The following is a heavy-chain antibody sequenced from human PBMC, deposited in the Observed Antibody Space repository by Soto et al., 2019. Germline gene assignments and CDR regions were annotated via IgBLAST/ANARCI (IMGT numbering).Heavy chain of an antibody. D-gene: IGHD4-4*01. J-gene: IGHJ6*01. Sequence: QVQLQESGPGLVKPSETLSLTCTVSGGSISTYYWTWLRQPPGKGLEWIGYIHYRGSTNYNPSLKKRVTVPVDPPKNRFALRLNSATAADTAIYYCARTHAPTVTPLYHPGRRTPRGMDVWGQGTTVTVSS. CDR1: GGSISTYY. CDR2: IHYRGST. V-gene: IGHV4-59*12. CDR3: ARTHAPTVTPLYHPGRRTPRGMDV.